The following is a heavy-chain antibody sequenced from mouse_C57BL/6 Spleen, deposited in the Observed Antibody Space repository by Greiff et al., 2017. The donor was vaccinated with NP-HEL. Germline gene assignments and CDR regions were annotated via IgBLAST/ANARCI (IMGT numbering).Heavy chain of an antibody. V-gene: IGHV2-9-1*01. CDR2: IWTGGGT. CDR1: GFSLTSYA. J-gene: IGHJ2*01. CDR3: ARTTTVVASYYFDY. D-gene: IGHD1-1*01. Sequence: QVQLQQSGPGLVAPSQSLSITCTVSGFSLTSYAISWVRQPPGKGLEWLGVIWTGGGTNYNSALKSRLSISKDNSKSQVFLKMNSLQTDDTARYYCARTTTVVASYYFDYWGQGTTLTVSS.